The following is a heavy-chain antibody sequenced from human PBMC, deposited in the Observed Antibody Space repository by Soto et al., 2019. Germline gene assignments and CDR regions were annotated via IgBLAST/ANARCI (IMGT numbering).Heavy chain of an antibody. J-gene: IGHJ6*02. V-gene: IGHV3-9*01. CDR3: AKDLEGYCSSTSCYTYFGLDV. D-gene: IGHD2-2*01. CDR2: ISWNGRNI. Sequence: PGGSLRLSCVGSAVSGFTFDDYAMHWVRQGPGRGLEWVSGISWNGRNIAYADPVKGRFTISRDNSKHTLFLQMNSLRPEDTAVYYCAKDLEGYCSSTSCYTYFGLDVWGQGTTVTVSS. CDR1: GFTFDDYA.